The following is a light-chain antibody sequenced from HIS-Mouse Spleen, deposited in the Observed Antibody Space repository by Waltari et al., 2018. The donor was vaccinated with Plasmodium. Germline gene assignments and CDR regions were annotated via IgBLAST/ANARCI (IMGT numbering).Light chain of an antibody. J-gene: IGLJ3*02. V-gene: IGLV3-10*01. Sequence: SYELTQPPSVSVSPGQTARTPCSGDELPKKYAYSYQQKSGQAPVLVIYEDSKRPSGIPERFSGSSSGTMATLTISGAQVEDEADYYCYSTDSSGNHRVFGGGTKLTVL. CDR3: YSTDSSGNHRV. CDR1: ELPKKY. CDR2: EDS.